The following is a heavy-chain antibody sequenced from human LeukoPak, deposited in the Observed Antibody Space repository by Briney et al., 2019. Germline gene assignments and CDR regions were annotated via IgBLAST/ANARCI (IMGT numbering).Heavy chain of an antibody. V-gene: IGHV4-34*01. D-gene: IGHD2-15*01. CDR3: AIGRPYCSSGSCYPYYFDY. J-gene: IGHJ4*02. CDR1: VGSVSDYY. Sequence: SETLSLTCAVYVGSVSDYYWTWIRQSPGKGLECTGEISRSGSSKYSPSLKSRVTISVDTSKNQFSLKLNSVTAADTAVYYCAIGRPYCSSGSCYPYYFDYWGQGTLVTVSS. CDR2: ISRSGSS.